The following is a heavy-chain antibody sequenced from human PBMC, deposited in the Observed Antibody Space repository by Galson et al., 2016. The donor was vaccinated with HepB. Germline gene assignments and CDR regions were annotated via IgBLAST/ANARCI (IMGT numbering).Heavy chain of an antibody. D-gene: IGHD1-14*01. CDR2: INPGNGNT. CDR1: GYNFVYRT. Sequence: SVKVSCKASGYNFVYRTLHWVRQAPGQRLEWMGWINPGNGNTRYSQRFQGRVTVTRDTSATTTYMALSGLESEDTAIYYCAKDLPGALRAFDVWGQGTMVIVSS. V-gene: IGHV1-3*01. J-gene: IGHJ3*01. CDR3: AKDLPGALRAFDV.